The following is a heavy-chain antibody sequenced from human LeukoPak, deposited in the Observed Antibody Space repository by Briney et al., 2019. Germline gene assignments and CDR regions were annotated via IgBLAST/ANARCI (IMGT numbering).Heavy chain of an antibody. CDR1: GFTFDDYA. V-gene: IGHV3-43D*03. D-gene: IGHD3-3*01. J-gene: IGHJ4*02. CDR2: FSWDGGST. Sequence: PGGSLRLSCAASGFTFDDYAMHWVRPAPGKGLEWVSLFSWDGGSTYYADSVKGRFTISRDNSKNSPYLQMNSLRAEDTALYYCAKDLFGVVTGGLFDYWGQGTLVTVSS. CDR3: AKDLFGVVTGGLFDY.